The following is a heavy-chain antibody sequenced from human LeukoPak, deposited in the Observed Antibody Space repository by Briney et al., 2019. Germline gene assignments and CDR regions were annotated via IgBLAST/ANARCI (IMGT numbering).Heavy chain of an antibody. D-gene: IGHD2/OR15-2a*01. J-gene: IGHJ4*02. CDR3: AGRPGSIYGPWDY. CDR2: IATDGSQT. CDR1: GFTFTNHI. Sequence: PGGSLRLSCAASGFTFTNHIMHWVRQAPGKGLEWVASIATDGSQTFYRGSVKGRFTISRDNSKNTLTLQMNNLGAEDTAVYYCAGRPGSIYGPWDYWGQGTLVTVSS. V-gene: IGHV3-30*14.